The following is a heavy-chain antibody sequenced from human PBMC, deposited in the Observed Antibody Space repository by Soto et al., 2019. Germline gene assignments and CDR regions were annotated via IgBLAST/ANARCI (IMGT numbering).Heavy chain of an antibody. V-gene: IGHV4-30-2*01. CDR3: ARVPAY. J-gene: IGHJ4*02. CDR2: IYHSAST. Sequence: SETLSLTCAVSGGSISSGGYSWTWIRQPPGKGLEWIGYIYHSASTYYNPSLKSRVTISVDRSKKQFSLKLRSVTAADKAVYYCARVPAYWCQGTLVTVSS. CDR1: GGSISSGGYS.